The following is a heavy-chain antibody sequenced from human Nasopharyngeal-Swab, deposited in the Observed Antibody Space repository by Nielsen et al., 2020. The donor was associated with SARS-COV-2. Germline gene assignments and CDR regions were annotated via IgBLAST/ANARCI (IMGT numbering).Heavy chain of an antibody. CDR2: INHSGST. Sequence: SETLSLTCAVYGGSFSGYYWSWIRQPPGKGLEWIGEINHSGSTNYNPSLKSRVTISVDTSKNQFSLKLSSVTAADTAVYYCARGSQWLRYFDYWGQGTLVTVPS. CDR1: GGSFSGYY. D-gene: IGHD5-12*01. V-gene: IGHV4-34*01. J-gene: IGHJ4*02. CDR3: ARGSQWLRYFDY.